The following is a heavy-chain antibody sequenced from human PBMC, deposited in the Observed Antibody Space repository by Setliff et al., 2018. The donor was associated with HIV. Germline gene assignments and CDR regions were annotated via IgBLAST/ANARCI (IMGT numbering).Heavy chain of an antibody. CDR1: GYTFTTYS. Sequence: VASVKVSCKASGYTFTTYSLHWVRQAPGQSLEWMGWINVGNGDTKYSQALQGRITITRDTSANTAYMELSSLRSDDTAVYFCARGALLAVFDFDHWGRGTQVTVSS. J-gene: IGHJ4*01. D-gene: IGHD3-10*01. CDR3: ARGALLAVFDFDH. V-gene: IGHV1-3*01. CDR2: INVGNGDT.